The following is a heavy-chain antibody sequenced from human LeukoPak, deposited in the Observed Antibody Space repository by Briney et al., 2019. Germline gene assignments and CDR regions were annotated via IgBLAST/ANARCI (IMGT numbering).Heavy chain of an antibody. CDR3: ARDTGGVMITFGGLMGSDP. J-gene: IGHJ5*02. D-gene: IGHD3-16*01. CDR2: INPNSGGT. CDR1: GYTFTSYY. V-gene: IGHV1-2*02. Sequence: GASVKVSCKASGYTFTSYYMHWVRQAPGQGLEWMGWINPNSGGTNYAQKFQGRVTMTRDTSISTAYMELSRLRSDDTAVYYCARDTGGVMITFGGLMGSDPWGQGTLVTVSS.